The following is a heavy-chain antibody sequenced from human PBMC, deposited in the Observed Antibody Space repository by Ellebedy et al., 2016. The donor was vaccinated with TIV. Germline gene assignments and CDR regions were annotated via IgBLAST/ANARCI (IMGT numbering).Heavy chain of an antibody. CDR3: ARTGSALLDY. V-gene: IGHV4-31*03. Sequence: SETLSLTCTVSGGSLSSGGYYWSWIRQHPGTGLAWIGYIYYSGSTYYHPSLQSRVTLSVETSKNQFSLKLSSVTAADTAVYYCARTGSALLDYWGQGTLVTVSS. D-gene: IGHD1-1*01. CDR1: GGSLSSGGYY. CDR2: IYYSGST. J-gene: IGHJ4*02.